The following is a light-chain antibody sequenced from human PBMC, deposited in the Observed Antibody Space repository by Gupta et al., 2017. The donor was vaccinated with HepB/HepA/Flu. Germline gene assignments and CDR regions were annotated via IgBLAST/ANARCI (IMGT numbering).Light chain of an antibody. Sequence: QPPLPHPAPVPGLPGRSITISCTGTSSDVGGYNYVSWYQQHPGKAPKLMIYDVRKRPSGVSNRFSGSKSGNTASLTISGLQAEDEADYYCSSWTSSSTLVFGGGTKLTVL. V-gene: IGLV2-14*01. CDR2: DVR. CDR3: SSWTSSSTLV. J-gene: IGLJ2*01. CDR1: SSDVGGYNY.